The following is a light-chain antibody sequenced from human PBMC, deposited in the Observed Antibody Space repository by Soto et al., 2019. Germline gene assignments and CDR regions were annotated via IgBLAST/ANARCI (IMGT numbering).Light chain of an antibody. CDR1: QTVRDN. CDR3: QQYNNWPLT. V-gene: IGKV3D-15*01. J-gene: IGKJ4*01. CDR2: GAT. Sequence: EVVMTQSPATLSVSPGERATLSCRASQTVRDNLGWHQQKPGQPPRLLIYGATTRATGIPARFSGSGSGTEFTLTISSLQSEDFAVYYCQQYNNWPLTFGGGTKVDIK.